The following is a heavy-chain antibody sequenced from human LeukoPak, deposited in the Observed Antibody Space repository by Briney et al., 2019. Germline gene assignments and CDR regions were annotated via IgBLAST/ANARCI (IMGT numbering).Heavy chain of an antibody. Sequence: PSETLSLTCAVYGGSFSGYYWSWIRQPPGKWQEWIGEISHSGSTNYNPSLKSRVTISVDTSKNQFSLMLSSVTAADTAVYYCARGWAISIFGVVTIDACDHWGQGTMVTASS. CDR2: ISHSGST. CDR3: ARGWAISIFGVVTIDACDH. D-gene: IGHD3-3*01. V-gene: IGHV4-34*01. CDR1: GGSFSGYY. J-gene: IGHJ3*01.